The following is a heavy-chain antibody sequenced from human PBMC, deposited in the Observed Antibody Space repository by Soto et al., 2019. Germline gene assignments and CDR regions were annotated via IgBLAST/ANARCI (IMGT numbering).Heavy chain of an antibody. J-gene: IGHJ5*02. D-gene: IGHD3-10*01. Sequence: GGSLRPSCAASGFTFSSYSMNWVRQAPGKGLEWVSYISSSSSTIYYADSVKGRFTISRDNAKNSLYLQMNSLRDEDTAVYYCARDGFLWGSGSYSPPNWFDPWGQGTLVTVSS. V-gene: IGHV3-48*02. CDR1: GFTFSSYS. CDR3: ARDGFLWGSGSYSPPNWFDP. CDR2: ISSSSSTI.